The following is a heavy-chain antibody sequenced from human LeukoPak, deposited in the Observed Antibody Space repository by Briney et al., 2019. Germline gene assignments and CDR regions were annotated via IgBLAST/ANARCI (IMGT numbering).Heavy chain of an antibody. V-gene: IGHV3-23*01. CDR1: GFTFSNHG. Sequence: GGTLRLSCAASGFTFSNHGMNWVRQAPGKGLEWRSGVSPPVGGTYYGDSVKGRFTISRDNAKNSLYLQMNSLRAEDTAVYYCAELGITMIGGVWGKGTTVTISS. D-gene: IGHD3-10*02. J-gene: IGHJ6*04. CDR3: AELGITMIGGV. CDR2: VSPPVGGT.